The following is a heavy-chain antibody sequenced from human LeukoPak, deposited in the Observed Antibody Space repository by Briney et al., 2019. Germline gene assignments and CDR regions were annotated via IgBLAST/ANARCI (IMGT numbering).Heavy chain of an antibody. CDR3: VRRGDASSGWGDHDF. CDR1: GFTFNRNA. D-gene: IGHD6-19*01. V-gene: IGHV3-23*01. CDR2: IGGSGDKT. J-gene: IGHJ4*02. Sequence: PGGSLRLSCAASGFTFNRNAISWVRQAPGKGLECVSTIGGSGDKTFCADSVKGRFTISRDNSKNMVHLQMNSLTGEDTALYYCVRRGDASSGWGDHDFWGQGALVTVSS.